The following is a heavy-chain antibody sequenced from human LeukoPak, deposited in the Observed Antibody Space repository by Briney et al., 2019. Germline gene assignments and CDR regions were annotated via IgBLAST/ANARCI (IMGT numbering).Heavy chain of an antibody. CDR3: TTEPTYYYDSSGYSEFDY. Sequence: GGSLRLSCAASGFTFSNAWLSWVRQAPGKGLEWVGRIKRKTDGGTTDYAAPVKGRFTISRDDSKNTLYLQMNSLKTEDTAVYYCTTEPTYYYDSSGYSEFDYWGQGTLVTVSS. V-gene: IGHV3-15*01. D-gene: IGHD3-22*01. CDR2: IKRKTDGGTT. J-gene: IGHJ4*02. CDR1: GFTFSNAW.